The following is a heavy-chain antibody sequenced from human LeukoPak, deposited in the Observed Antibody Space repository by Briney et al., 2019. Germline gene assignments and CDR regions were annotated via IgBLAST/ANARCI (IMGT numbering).Heavy chain of an antibody. CDR3: ARVSGYDWESFYDY. J-gene: IGHJ4*02. CDR2: IYYSGST. Sequence: SETLSLICSVSDDSISIYYWSWIRQPPGKGLEWIGYIYYSGSTNYNPSLKSRVTISVDTSKNQFSLKLNSVTAADTAVYYCARVSGYDWESFYDYWGQGTLVTVSS. CDR1: DDSISIYY. D-gene: IGHD5-12*01. V-gene: IGHV4-59*01.